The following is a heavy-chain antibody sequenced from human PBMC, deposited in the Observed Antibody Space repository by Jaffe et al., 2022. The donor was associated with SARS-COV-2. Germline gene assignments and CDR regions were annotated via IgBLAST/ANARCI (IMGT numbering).Heavy chain of an antibody. D-gene: IGHD3-16*01. CDR2: IKHDASER. V-gene: IGHV3-7*03. CDR3: ARGGRVPDY. CDR1: GFPLSGYL. Sequence: EVQVVESGGGLVQPGGSLRLSCATSGFPLSGYLMSWVRQAPGKGLEWVATIKHDASERYYVDSVEGRFTISRDNAKNSLYLQMNSLRADDTAVYYCARGGRVPDYWGQGTLVTVSP. J-gene: IGHJ4*02.